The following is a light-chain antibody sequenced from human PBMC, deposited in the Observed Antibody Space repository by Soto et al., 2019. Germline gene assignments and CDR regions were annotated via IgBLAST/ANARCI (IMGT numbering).Light chain of an antibody. CDR2: DAS. V-gene: IGKV3-11*01. CDR3: KQRNNWPRT. J-gene: IGKJ2*01. Sequence: EIVLTQSPATLSLSPGERATLSCRASQSVSSYLAWYQQKPGQAPRLLIYDASNRATGIPARFSGSGSGTDFTLTISRLEPEDFAVYYCKQRNNWPRTFGQGTKLEIK. CDR1: QSVSSY.